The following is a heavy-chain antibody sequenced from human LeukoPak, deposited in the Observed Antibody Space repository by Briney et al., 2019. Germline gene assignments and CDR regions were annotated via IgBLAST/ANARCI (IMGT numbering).Heavy chain of an antibody. CDR3: ARGITGTSTTIDY. Sequence: ASVKVSCKASGDTFTNYAITWVRQAPGQGLEWMGGIIPIFGTANYAQKFQGRVTMTEDTSTDTAYMELSSLRSEDTAVYYCARGITGTSTTIDYWGQGTLVTVSS. D-gene: IGHD1-7*01. J-gene: IGHJ4*02. CDR1: GDTFTNYA. V-gene: IGHV1-69*06. CDR2: IIPIFGTA.